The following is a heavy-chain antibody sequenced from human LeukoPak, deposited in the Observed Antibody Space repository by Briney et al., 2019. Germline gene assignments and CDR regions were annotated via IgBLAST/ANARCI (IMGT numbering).Heavy chain of an antibody. J-gene: IGHJ6*02. CDR1: GFTVSSNY. CDR2: IYSDGST. CDR3: AKEGGYNHAPLLYYGMDV. V-gene: IGHV3-66*01. Sequence: GGSLRLSCAASGFTVSSNYMSWVRQAPGKGLEWVSVIYSDGSTYYADSVKGRFTISRDNSKNTLYPQMNSLRAEDTAVYYCAKEGGYNHAPLLYYGMDVWGQGTTVTVSS. D-gene: IGHD5-24*01.